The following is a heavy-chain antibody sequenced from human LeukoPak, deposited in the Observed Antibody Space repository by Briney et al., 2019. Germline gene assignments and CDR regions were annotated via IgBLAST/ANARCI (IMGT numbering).Heavy chain of an antibody. CDR1: GGSISSGDYY. CDR3: ARPYYYDSRIDP. J-gene: IGHJ5*02. CDR2: MYYSGST. Sequence: SETLSLTCTVSGGSISSGDYYWSWIRQPPGKGLEWIVYMYYSGSTYYNPSLKSRVTMSADTSKNQLSLKLSSVTAADTAVYYCARPYYYDSRIDPWGQGILVTASS. V-gene: IGHV4-30-4*01. D-gene: IGHD3-22*01.